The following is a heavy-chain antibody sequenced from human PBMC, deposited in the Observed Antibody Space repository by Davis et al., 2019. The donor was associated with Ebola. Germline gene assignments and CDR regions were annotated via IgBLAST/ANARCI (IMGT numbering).Heavy chain of an antibody. D-gene: IGHD3-22*01. Sequence: SETLSLTCAVYGGSFSGYYWSWIRQPPGKGLEWIGYIYYSGSTNYNPSLKSRVTISVDTSKNQFSLKLSSVTAADTAVYYCARLAYYYDSSGFDYWGQGTLVTVSS. V-gene: IGHV4-59*08. CDR3: ARLAYYYDSSGFDY. J-gene: IGHJ4*02. CDR2: IYYSGST. CDR1: GGSFSGYY.